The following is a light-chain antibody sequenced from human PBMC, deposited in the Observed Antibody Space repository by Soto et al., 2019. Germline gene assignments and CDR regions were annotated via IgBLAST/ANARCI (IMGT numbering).Light chain of an antibody. J-gene: IGKJ5*01. CDR1: QSVSSY. CDR2: DAS. V-gene: IGKV3-11*01. CDR3: QQRSNWPLIT. Sequence: EIVLTQSPATLSLSPGERATLSCRASQSVSSYLAWYQQKXXXAPRLLIYDASNRATGIPARFSGSGSGTDFTLTISSLEPEDFAVYYCQQRSNWPLITFGQGTRLEIK.